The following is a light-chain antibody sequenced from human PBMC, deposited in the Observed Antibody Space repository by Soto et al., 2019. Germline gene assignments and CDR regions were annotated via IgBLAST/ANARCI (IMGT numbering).Light chain of an antibody. V-gene: IGLV1-47*01. Sequence: QSVLTQPPSASGTPGQRVTISCSGSSSNIESNYVYWYQQLPGSAPKLLIYRNDQRPSGVPDRFSGSKSGTSASLAISGLRSEDEAAYYCAAWDDSLSALVFGGGTNLTVL. J-gene: IGLJ3*02. CDR1: SSNIESNY. CDR2: RND. CDR3: AAWDDSLSALV.